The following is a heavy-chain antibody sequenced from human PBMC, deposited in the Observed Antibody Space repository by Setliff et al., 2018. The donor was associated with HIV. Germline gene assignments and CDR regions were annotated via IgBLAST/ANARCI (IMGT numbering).Heavy chain of an antibody. CDR2: ISSSGSTI. CDR3: AREIGDSGWFMMFDY. CDR1: FSSYE. D-gene: IGHD6-13*01. J-gene: IGHJ4*02. V-gene: IGHV3-48*03. Sequence: FSSYEMNWVRQAPGKGLEWVSYISSSGSTIYYADSVKGRFAVSRDNAENSLYLQMNSLRAEDTAVYYCAREIGDSGWFMMFDYWGQGTLVTVSS.